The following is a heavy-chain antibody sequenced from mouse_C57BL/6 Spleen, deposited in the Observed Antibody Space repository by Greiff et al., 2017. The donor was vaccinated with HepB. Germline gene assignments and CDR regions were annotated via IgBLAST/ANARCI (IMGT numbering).Heavy chain of an antibody. CDR2: ISSGGDYI. V-gene: IGHV5-9-1*02. D-gene: IGHD2-5*01. CDR3: TRDPIYSNYEGAMDY. CDR1: GFTFSSYA. Sequence: EVMLVESGEGLVKPGGSLKLSCAASGFTFSSYAMSWVRQTPEKRLEWVAYISSGGDYIYYADTVKGRFTISRDNARNTLYLQMSSLKSEDTAMYYCTRDPIYSNYEGAMDYWGQGTSVTVSS. J-gene: IGHJ4*01.